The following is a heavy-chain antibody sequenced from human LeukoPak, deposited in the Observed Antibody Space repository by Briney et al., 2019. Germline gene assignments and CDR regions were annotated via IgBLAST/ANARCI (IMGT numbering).Heavy chain of an antibody. CDR3: AKAYIVGATTDFDY. CDR2: ISGAGDST. V-gene: IGHV3-23*01. D-gene: IGHD1-26*01. CDR1: GFIFSSYA. J-gene: IGHJ4*02. Sequence: GGSLRLSCAASGFIFSSYAMSWVRQAPGKGLDWVSTISGAGDSTYYADSVKGRFTISRDNSKNTLYLQMNNLRAEDTAVYYCAKAYIVGATTDFDYWGQGTLVTVSS.